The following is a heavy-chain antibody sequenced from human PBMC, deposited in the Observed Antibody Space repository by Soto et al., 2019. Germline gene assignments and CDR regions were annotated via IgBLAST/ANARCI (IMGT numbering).Heavy chain of an antibody. Sequence: GGSLRLSCAASGFTFSSNWMHWVRQAPGKGLVWVSRINSDGSITSYADSVKGQFTISRDNAKNTVYLQMNSLRAEDTAVYYSARGSSSWYVSFDYWGQGILVTVSS. D-gene: IGHD6-13*01. CDR1: GFTFSSNW. CDR2: INSDGSIT. CDR3: ARGSSSWYVSFDY. V-gene: IGHV3-74*01. J-gene: IGHJ4*02.